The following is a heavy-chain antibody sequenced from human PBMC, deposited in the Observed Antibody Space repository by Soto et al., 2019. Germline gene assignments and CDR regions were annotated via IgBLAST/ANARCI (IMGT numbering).Heavy chain of an antibody. D-gene: IGHD2-8*02. Sequence: QVQLQQWGAGLLKPSETLSLTCAVYGGSFSAYYWSWIRQPPGKGLEWIGEINHSGSTNYKPSLKSRVTISVDTSKCQFSLKLSSVTAADTAVYYCARGQSSLLLDCWGQGILVTVSS. CDR3: ARGQSSLLLDC. J-gene: IGHJ4*02. CDR1: GGSFSAYY. V-gene: IGHV4-34*01. CDR2: INHSGST.